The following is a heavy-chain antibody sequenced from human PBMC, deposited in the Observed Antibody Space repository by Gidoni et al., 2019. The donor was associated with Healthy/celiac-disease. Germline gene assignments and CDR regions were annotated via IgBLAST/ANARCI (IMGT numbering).Heavy chain of an antibody. D-gene: IGHD6-13*01. CDR3: ARDPRGIALKPAGPFDY. J-gene: IGHJ4*02. V-gene: IGHV1-2*02. Sequence: QVQLVQSGAEVKKPGASVKVSCTASGYTFTGYYMHWVRQAPGQGLEWMGWINPNSGGTNYAQKFQGRVTMTRDTSISTAYMELSRLRSDDTAVYYCARDPRGIALKPAGPFDYWGQGTLVTVSS. CDR2: INPNSGGT. CDR1: GYTFTGYY.